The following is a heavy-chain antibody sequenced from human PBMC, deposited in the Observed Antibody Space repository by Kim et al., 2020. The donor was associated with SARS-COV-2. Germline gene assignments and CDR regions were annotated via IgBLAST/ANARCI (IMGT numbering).Heavy chain of an antibody. Sequence: GGSLRLSCAASGFTFSSYGMHWVRQAPGKGLEWVAVISYDGSNKYYADSVKGRFTISRDNSKNTLYLQMNSLRAEYTAVYYCAKGFQYYYDSSGSNYYYG. D-gene: IGHD3-22*01. V-gene: IGHV3-30*18. CDR1: GFTFSSYG. J-gene: IGHJ6*01. CDR2: ISYDGSNK. CDR3: AKGFQYYYDSSGSNYYYG.